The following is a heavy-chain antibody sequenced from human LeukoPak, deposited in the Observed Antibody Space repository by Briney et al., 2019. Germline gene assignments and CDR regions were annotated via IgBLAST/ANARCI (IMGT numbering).Heavy chain of an antibody. J-gene: IGHJ5*02. Sequence: ASVKVSCKVSGYTLTELSMHWVRQAPGKGLEWMGGFDPEDGETIYAQKFRGRVAMTEDTSTDTAYMELSSLRSEDTAVYYCATNILVRDIINWFDPWGQGTLVTVSS. CDR2: FDPEDGET. V-gene: IGHV1-24*01. D-gene: IGHD3-10*01. CDR1: GYTLTELS. CDR3: ATNILVRDIINWFDP.